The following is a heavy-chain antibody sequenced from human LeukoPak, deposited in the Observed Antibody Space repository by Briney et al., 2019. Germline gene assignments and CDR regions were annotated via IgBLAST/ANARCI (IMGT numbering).Heavy chain of an antibody. CDR2: ISSSSSYI. Sequence: GGSLRLSCAASGFTFSSYSMNWVRQVPGKGLEWVSSISSSSSYIYYADSVKGRFTISRDNAKNSLYLQMNSLRAEDTAVYYCARDAYYYGSGSYFPFDYWGQGTLVTVSS. J-gene: IGHJ4*02. V-gene: IGHV3-21*01. D-gene: IGHD3-10*01. CDR1: GFTFSSYS. CDR3: ARDAYYYGSGSYFPFDY.